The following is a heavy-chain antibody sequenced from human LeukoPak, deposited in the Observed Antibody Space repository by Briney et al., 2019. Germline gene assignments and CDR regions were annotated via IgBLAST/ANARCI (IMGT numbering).Heavy chain of an antibody. CDR3: ARDPWVVYSVAGDRGAFDY. D-gene: IGHD6-19*01. CDR2: ISYDGSNK. Sequence: PGGSLRLSCAASGFTFSSYAMHWVRQAPGKGLEWVAVISYDGSNKYYADSVKGRFTISRDNSKNTLYLQMNSLRAEDTAVYYCARDPWVVYSVAGDRGAFDYWGQGTLVTVSS. V-gene: IGHV3-30-3*01. J-gene: IGHJ4*02. CDR1: GFTFSSYA.